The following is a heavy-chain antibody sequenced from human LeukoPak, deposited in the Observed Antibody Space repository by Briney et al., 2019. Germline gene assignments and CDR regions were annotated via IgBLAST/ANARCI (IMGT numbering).Heavy chain of an antibody. CDR1: GYTFTYYA. J-gene: IGHJ6*02. Sequence: ASVKVSCKGSGYTFTYYAMHWVRQAPGQSLEWVGWINVGNGNTKYSQNFQGRVTITRDTSATTAYMEPSSLRFEDTAVYYCARDGATAGDYYYGMDAWGQGTTVTVSS. V-gene: IGHV1-3*01. CDR3: ARDGATAGDYYYGMDA. CDR2: INVGNGNT. D-gene: IGHD3-10*01.